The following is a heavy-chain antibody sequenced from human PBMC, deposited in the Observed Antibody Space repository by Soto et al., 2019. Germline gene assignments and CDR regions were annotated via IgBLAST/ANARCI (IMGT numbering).Heavy chain of an antibody. CDR3: ASRGSSGPF. J-gene: IGHJ4*02. Sequence: SETLSLTCAVSGGSITNTDWWTWVRQPPGMGLEWVGDISLSGNTNYNPSLEGRAAISLDKSRNQFSLILNSATAADTAVYYCASRGSSGPFWGQGTLVTVSS. CDR1: GGSITNTDW. D-gene: IGHD3-22*01. V-gene: IGHV4-4*02. CDR2: ISLSGNT.